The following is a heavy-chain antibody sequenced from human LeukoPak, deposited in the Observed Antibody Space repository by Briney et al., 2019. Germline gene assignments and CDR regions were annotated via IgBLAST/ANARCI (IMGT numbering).Heavy chain of an antibody. Sequence: SETLSLTCTVSGGSISSSSYYWGWIRQPPGKGLEWIGSIYYSGSTYYNPSLKSRVTISVDTSKNQFSLKLSSVTAADTAVYYGARHYSPFYYYDSSGMDVWGQGTTVTVSS. CDR1: GGSISSSSYY. CDR3: ARHYSPFYYYDSSGMDV. J-gene: IGHJ6*02. D-gene: IGHD3-22*01. CDR2: IYYSGST. V-gene: IGHV4-39*01.